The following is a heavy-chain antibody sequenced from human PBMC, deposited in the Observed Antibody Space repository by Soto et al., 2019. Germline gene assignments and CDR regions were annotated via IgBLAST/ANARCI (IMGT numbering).Heavy chain of an antibody. Sequence: QVQLVESGGGVVQPGRSLRLSCAASGFTFSNYGMHWVRQAPGKGLEWVAVTSYDGSIRYYAGSVKGRFTTSRDNSKNTLYLQINSLRTEDTAVSYCAKDRLAYCGGDCYWVDYWGQGTLLTVSS. CDR2: TSYDGSIR. CDR1: GFTFSNYG. J-gene: IGHJ4*02. D-gene: IGHD2-21*02. V-gene: IGHV3-30*18. CDR3: AKDRLAYCGGDCYWVDY.